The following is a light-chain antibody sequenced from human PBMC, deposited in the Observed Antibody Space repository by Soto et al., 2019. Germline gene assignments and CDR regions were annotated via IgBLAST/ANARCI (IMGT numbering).Light chain of an antibody. J-gene: IGLJ1*01. V-gene: IGLV1-51*01. CDR1: SSNIGSNY. Sequence: QSVLTQPPSASGTPGQRVTISCSGSSSNIGSNYVYWYQHLPGTAPKLLIYDSNKRPSGIPDRFSGSKSGTSATLGITGLQTGDEADYYCGTWDTSLRAGYVFGTGTKVTVL. CDR2: DSN. CDR3: GTWDTSLRAGYV.